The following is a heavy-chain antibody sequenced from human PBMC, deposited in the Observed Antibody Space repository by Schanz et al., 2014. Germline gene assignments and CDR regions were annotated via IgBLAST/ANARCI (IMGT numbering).Heavy chain of an antibody. Sequence: QVQLGEAGGGVVQPGRSLRLSCGASGFTFSDYGTHWVRQAPGKGLEWVAFISYDGSFEDYLDSVKGRFTISRDNSKNTLYLQMSSLRGEDTAVYYCAKDLEPQCGGDCPLTWGQGTLVTVSS. V-gene: IGHV3-30*18. D-gene: IGHD2-21*02. J-gene: IGHJ4*02. CDR1: GFTFSDYG. CDR3: AKDLEPQCGGDCPLT. CDR2: ISYDGSFE.